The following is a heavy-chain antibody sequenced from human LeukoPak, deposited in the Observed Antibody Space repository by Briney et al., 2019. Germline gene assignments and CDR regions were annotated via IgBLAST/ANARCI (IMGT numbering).Heavy chain of an antibody. V-gene: IGHV3-74*01. J-gene: IGHJ4*02. D-gene: IGHD1-26*01. CDR2: INSDGSIT. Sequence: GGSLRLSCAASGFTFSSYWMHWVRHAPGKGLVWVLRINSDGSITAYADSVKGRFTISRDNAKNSLYLQMNSLRAEDTAVYYCARDRVGGTTASTFEYWGQGTLVTVSS. CDR3: ARDRVGGTTASTFEY. CDR1: GFTFSSYW.